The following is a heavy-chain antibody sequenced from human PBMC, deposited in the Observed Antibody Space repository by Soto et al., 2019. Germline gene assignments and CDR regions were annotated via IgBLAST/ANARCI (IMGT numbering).Heavy chain of an antibody. CDR2: ISWNSGSI. Sequence: LRLSCAASGFTFDDYVMHWVRQAPGKGLEWVSGISWNSGSIDYADSVKGRFTISRDNAKNSLYLQMNSLRAEDTALYYCAKEFMVRDYYYGMDVWGQGTTVTVSS. J-gene: IGHJ6*02. V-gene: IGHV3-9*01. D-gene: IGHD3-10*01. CDR3: AKEFMVRDYYYGMDV. CDR1: GFTFDDYV.